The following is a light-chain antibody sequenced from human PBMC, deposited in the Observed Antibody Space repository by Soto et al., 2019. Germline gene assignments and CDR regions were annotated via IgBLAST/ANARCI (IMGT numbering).Light chain of an antibody. CDR1: QFISIY. CDR3: QQSYSTPPIT. CDR2: AAS. Sequence: DIQMTQSPSSLSASVGDRVSISCQTSQFISIYLNWYQQKPGKAPRLLIFAASSLKSGVPSRFSGSGSGTHFTLTINSLEPEDFATYYCQQSYSTPPITFGQGTRLEIK. V-gene: IGKV1-39*01. J-gene: IGKJ5*01.